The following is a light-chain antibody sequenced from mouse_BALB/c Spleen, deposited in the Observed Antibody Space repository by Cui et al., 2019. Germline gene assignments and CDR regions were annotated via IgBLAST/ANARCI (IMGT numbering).Light chain of an antibody. J-gene: IGKJ2*01. Sequence: DIQMNQFPASQSASLGESVTITCLASQTIGTWLAWYQQKPGKSPQLLIYAATSLADGVPSRFSGSGSGTKFSFKISSLQAEDVVSYYCQQLYSTPYTFGGGTKLEIK. CDR1: QTIGTW. V-gene: IGKV12-98*01. CDR2: AAT. CDR3: QQLYSTPYT.